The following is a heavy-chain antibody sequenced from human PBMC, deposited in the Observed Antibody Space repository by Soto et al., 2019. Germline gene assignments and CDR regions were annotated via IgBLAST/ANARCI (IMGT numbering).Heavy chain of an antibody. Sequence: GGSLRLSCAAPGFTFCSYAMSWVRQAPGKRLEWVSAISGSGGSTYYADSVKGRFTISRDNSKNTLYLQMNSLRAEDTAVYYCAKLRSFGVVILTFDPWGQGTLVTVSS. J-gene: IGHJ5*02. CDR1: GFTFCSYA. CDR2: ISGSGGST. D-gene: IGHD3-3*01. CDR3: AKLRSFGVVILTFDP. V-gene: IGHV3-23*01.